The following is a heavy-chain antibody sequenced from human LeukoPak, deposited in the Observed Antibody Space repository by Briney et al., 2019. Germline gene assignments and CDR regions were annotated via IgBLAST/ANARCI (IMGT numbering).Heavy chain of an antibody. CDR2: IYYSGST. Sequence: PSQTLSLTCTVSGGSISSCGYYWSWIRQHPGKGLEWIGYIYYSGSTYYNPSLKSRVTISVDTSKNQFSLKLSSVTAADTAVYYCARDRVAAEHYGMDVWGQGTTVTVSS. D-gene: IGHD6-13*01. CDR1: GGSISSCGYY. J-gene: IGHJ6*02. V-gene: IGHV4-31*03. CDR3: ARDRVAAEHYGMDV.